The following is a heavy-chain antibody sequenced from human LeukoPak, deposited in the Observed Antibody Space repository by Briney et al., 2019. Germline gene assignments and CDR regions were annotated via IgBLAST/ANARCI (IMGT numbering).Heavy chain of an antibody. J-gene: IGHJ6*02. CDR2: IYYSGST. Sequence: SETLSLTCTVSGGSISSYYWSWIRQPPGKGLEWIGYIYYSGSTNYNPSLKSRVTISVDTSKNQFSLKLSSVTAADTAVYYCARVDYYGMDVWDQGTTVTVSS. CDR3: ARVDYYGMDV. CDR1: GGSISSYY. V-gene: IGHV4-59*01.